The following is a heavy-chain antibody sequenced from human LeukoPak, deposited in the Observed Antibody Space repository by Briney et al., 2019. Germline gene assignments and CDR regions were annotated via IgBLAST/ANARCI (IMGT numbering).Heavy chain of an antibody. CDR3: AKGEWGSGYYQPSGYFQH. D-gene: IGHD3-22*01. V-gene: IGHV3-23*01. CDR2: ISGSGGST. Sequence: PGGSLRLPCAASGFTFSSYAMSWVRQAPGKGLEWVSAISGSGGSTYYADSVKGRFTISRDNSKNTLYLQMNSLRAEDTAVYYCAKGEWGSGYYQPSGYFQHWGQGTLVTVSS. J-gene: IGHJ1*01. CDR1: GFTFSSYA.